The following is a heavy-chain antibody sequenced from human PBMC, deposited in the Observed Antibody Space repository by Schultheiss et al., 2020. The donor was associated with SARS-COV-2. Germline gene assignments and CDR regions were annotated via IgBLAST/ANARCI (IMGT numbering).Heavy chain of an antibody. CDR3: ASPYYYDSSGYLI. CDR1: GFTFSSYS. V-gene: IGHV3-30*03. Sequence: GGSLRLSCAASGFTFSSYSMNWVRQAPGKGLEWVAVISYDGSNKYYADSVKGRFTISRDNSKNTLYLQMNSLRAEDTAVYYCASPYYYDSSGYLIWGQGTMVTVSS. J-gene: IGHJ3*02. CDR2: ISYDGSNK. D-gene: IGHD3-22*01.